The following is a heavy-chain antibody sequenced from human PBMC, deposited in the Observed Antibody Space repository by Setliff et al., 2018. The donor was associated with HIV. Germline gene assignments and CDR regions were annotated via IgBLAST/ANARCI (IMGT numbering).Heavy chain of an antibody. CDR3: AKDKGQKYADY. Sequence: GGSLRLSCAASGFSFSNYGMHWVRQAPGKGLEWVAVIWYDGSNKYHADSVRGRFAISRDNTKNTVYLQMNSLRAEDTAVYYCAKDKGQKYADYWGQGTVVTVSS. D-gene: IGHD3-10*01. J-gene: IGHJ4*02. V-gene: IGHV3-33*03. CDR2: IWYDGSNK. CDR1: GFSFSNYG.